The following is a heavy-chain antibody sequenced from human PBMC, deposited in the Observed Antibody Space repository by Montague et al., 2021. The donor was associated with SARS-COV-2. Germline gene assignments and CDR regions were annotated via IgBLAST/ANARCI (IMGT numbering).Heavy chain of an antibody. Sequence: SETLSLTCGLYGGSFGDDHWSWIRQPPGRGLEWIGDIKQSGSTNYNPSLKSRVTMLVDTSKRQMSLRLNSVTAADTAVYYCAGDRGRFWHFDLWGRGTLVTVSS. D-gene: IGHD5-12*01. V-gene: IGHV4-34*01. CDR2: IKQSGST. CDR3: AGDRGRFWHFDL. J-gene: IGHJ2*01. CDR1: GGSFGDDH.